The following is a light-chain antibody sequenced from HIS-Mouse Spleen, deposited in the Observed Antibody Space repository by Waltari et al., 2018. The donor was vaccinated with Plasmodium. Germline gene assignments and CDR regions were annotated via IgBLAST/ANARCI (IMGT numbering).Light chain of an antibody. J-gene: IGLJ1*01. CDR2: GNS. CDR1: SSNHGAGYD. V-gene: IGLV1-40*01. CDR3: QSYDSSLSGYV. Sequence: QSVLTQPPSVSGAPGQRVTISCTGSSSNHGAGYDLHWYQQLPGTAPKLLIYGNSNRPSGVPDRFSGSKSGTSASLAITGLQAEDEADYYCQSYDSSLSGYVFGTGTKVTVL.